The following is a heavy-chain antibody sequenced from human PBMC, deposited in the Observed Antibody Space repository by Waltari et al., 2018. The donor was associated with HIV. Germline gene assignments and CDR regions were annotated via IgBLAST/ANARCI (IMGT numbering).Heavy chain of an antibody. D-gene: IGHD4-4*01. V-gene: IGHV3-33*01. CDR3: AGDQDYMGRLSYFDL. CDR2: IGFDGRNE. Sequence: QVQLVESGGGVVQPGRTLRLACAASGFSMRPYGMHWVRQAPGKGLEWVALIGFDGRNEYYSDSVKGRLIISRDNSKSTLYLQMNSLRVEDTAVYFCAGDQDYMGRLSYFDLWGRGTLVTVSS. J-gene: IGHJ2*01. CDR1: GFSMRPYG.